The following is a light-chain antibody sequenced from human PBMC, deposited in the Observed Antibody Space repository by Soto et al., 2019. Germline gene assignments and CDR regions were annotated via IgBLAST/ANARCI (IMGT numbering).Light chain of an antibody. CDR3: QQSYSTPQT. CDR2: AAS. V-gene: IGKV1-39*01. Sequence: DIQMTQSPSSLSASVGDRVTITCRASQSISNYLKWYQQKAGKAPKLLIYAASSLQSGVPSRFSGSGSGTDFTLTISSLQPEDFASYYCQQSYSTPQTFGQGPKRHIK. CDR1: QSISNY. J-gene: IGKJ1*01.